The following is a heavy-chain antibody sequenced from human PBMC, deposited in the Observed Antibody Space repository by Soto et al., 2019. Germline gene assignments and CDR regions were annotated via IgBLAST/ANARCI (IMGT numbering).Heavy chain of an antibody. D-gene: IGHD3-22*01. CDR3: ARLRGSYYYDSSGYYSVSFLYYFDY. Sequence: PSETLSLTCTVSGGSISSSSYYWGWIRRPPGKGLEWIGSIYYSGSTYYNPSLKSRVTISVDTSKNQFSLKLSSVTAADTTVYYCARLRGSYYYDSSGYYSVSFLYYFDYWGQGTLVTVSS. CDR1: GGSISSSSYY. J-gene: IGHJ4*02. V-gene: IGHV4-39*01. CDR2: IYYSGST.